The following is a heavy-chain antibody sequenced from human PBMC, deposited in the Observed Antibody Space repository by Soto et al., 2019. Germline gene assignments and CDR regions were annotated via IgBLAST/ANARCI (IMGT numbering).Heavy chain of an antibody. J-gene: IGHJ6*02. CDR3: ARDADYHYGMDV. CDR1: GGSISSSSYY. V-gene: IGHV4-39*07. CDR2: IYYSGST. Sequence: PSETLSLTCTVSGGSISSSSYYWGWIRQPPGKGLEWIGNIYYSGSTYYNPSLKSRVTISVDTSKNQFSLKLSSVTAADTAVYYCARDADYHYGMDVWGQGTTVTVSS.